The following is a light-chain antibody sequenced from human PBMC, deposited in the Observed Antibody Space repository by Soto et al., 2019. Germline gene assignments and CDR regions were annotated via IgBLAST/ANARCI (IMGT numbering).Light chain of an antibody. V-gene: IGKV3-11*01. Sequence: EIVLTQSPATLSLSPGERATLSCRASQSVSSYLAWYQQKPGQAPRLLIYDASSRATGIPARFSGSGSETDFTLTITSLEPVDFAVYYCQQRSNWPSTFGGGTKVEI. CDR2: DAS. CDR1: QSVSSY. J-gene: IGKJ4*01. CDR3: QQRSNWPST.